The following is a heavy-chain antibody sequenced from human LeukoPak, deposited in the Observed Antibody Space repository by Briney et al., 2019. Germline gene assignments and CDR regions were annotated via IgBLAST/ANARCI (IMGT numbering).Heavy chain of an antibody. CDR3: ARVGDSSSSLGIDYYYYYMDV. Sequence: KPGGSLRLSCAASGFTFSSYRMNCVRHAPGKGLEWVSSISSSSSNIYYADSVKGRFTISRDNAKNSLYLQMNRLRAEDTAVYYCARVGDSSSSLGIDYYYYYMDVWGKGTTVSVSS. CDR2: ISSSSSNI. J-gene: IGHJ6*03. CDR1: GFTFSSYR. V-gene: IGHV3-21*01. D-gene: IGHD6-6*01.